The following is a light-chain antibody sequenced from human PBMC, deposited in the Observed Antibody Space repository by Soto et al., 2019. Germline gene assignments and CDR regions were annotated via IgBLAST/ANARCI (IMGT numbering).Light chain of an antibody. CDR1: QSVSSY. V-gene: IGKV3-11*01. CDR3: QQRSNWPPLT. Sequence: EIVLTQSPATLSLSPGERATLSCRASQSVSSYLAWYQQKPGQAPRLLIYDASNRATGIPARFSGSGSGTDFTLTISSLEPGDFAVYYCQQRSNWPPLTFGGGNKVDIK. J-gene: IGKJ4*01. CDR2: DAS.